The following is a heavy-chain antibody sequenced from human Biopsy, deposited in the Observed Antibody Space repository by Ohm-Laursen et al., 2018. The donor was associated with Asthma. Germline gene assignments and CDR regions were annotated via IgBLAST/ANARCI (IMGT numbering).Heavy chain of an antibody. J-gene: IGHJ6*02. CDR3: ARGPELDV. Sequence: ETLSLTCDVYPGSFSGFFWTWIRQSPGKGLEWIGETNERGVTNNNPSLKSRVIISIDTYWNRVSLKLTSVTAADTAVYYCARGPELDVWGQGTTVTVSS. CDR1: PGSFSGFF. CDR2: TNERGVT. V-gene: IGHV4-34*01.